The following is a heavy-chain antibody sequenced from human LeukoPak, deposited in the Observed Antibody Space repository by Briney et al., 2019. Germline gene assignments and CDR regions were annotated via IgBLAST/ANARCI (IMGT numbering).Heavy chain of an antibody. D-gene: IGHD3-10*01. CDR3: AISTYGSGSYYIPEYFQH. V-gene: IGHV3-21*01. J-gene: IGHJ1*01. CDR2: ISSGTSYI. Sequence: PGGSLRLSCAASGFTFSSYNMNWVRQAPGKGLEWVSSISSGTSYIYYADSVKGRFTISRDNAKNSLYLQMNSLRAEDTAVYYCAISTYGSGSYYIPEYFQHWGQGTLVTVSS. CDR1: GFTFSSYN.